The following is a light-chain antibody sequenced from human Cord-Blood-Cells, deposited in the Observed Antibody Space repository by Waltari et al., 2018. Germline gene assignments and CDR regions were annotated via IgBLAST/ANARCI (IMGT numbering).Light chain of an antibody. V-gene: IGLV2-14*03. CDR2: DVS. J-gene: IGLJ3*02. CDR3: SSYTSSSTWV. CDR1: SSDVGGYNY. Sequence: QSALTQPASVSGSPGQSITISCTGTSSDVGGYNYVSWYQQPPGKAPKLMMYDVSNRPSGVSNRFSGSKSGNTASLTISGLQAEDEADYYCSSYTSSSTWVFGGGTKLTVL.